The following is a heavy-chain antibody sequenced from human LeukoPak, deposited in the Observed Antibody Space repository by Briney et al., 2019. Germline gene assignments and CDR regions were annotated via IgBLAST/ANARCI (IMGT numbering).Heavy chain of an antibody. CDR1: GGSISSGGYY. CDR3: AREKRGYPPGFHP. V-gene: IGHV4-31*03. Sequence: SETLSLTCTVSGGSISSGGYYWSWIRQHPGEGLEWIGYIYYSGSTYYNPSLKSRVTISVDTSKNQFSLKLSSVTAADTAVYYCAREKRGYPPGFHPWGQGTLVTVSS. CDR2: IYYSGST. D-gene: IGHD1-1*01. J-gene: IGHJ5*02.